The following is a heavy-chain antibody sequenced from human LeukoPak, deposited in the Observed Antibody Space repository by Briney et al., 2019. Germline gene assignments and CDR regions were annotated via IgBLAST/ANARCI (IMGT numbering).Heavy chain of an antibody. D-gene: IGHD5-12*01. Sequence: PGGSLRLSCAAPGFTSSSYSMNWVRQAPGKGLEWVSSISSSSSYIYYADSVKGRFTISRDNAKNSLYLQMNSLRAEDTAVYYCARVGSGYDLPTWGQGTLVTVSS. CDR1: GFTSSSYS. V-gene: IGHV3-21*01. J-gene: IGHJ5*02. CDR2: ISSSSSYI. CDR3: ARVGSGYDLPT.